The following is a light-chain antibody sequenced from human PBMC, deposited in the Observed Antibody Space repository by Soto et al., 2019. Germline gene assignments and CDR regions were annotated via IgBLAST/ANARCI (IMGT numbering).Light chain of an antibody. CDR1: QSISSN. Sequence: EILMTQSRVTLSVSPGEGATLSCRASQSISSNLAWYQQRPGQAPRLLIYGASVRATGVPARFSGSGSGTDFTLTITSLQSEDFAVYYCQQYSNWPPMYTFGQGTTLEIK. CDR2: GAS. V-gene: IGKV3-15*01. CDR3: QQYSNWPPMYT. J-gene: IGKJ2*01.